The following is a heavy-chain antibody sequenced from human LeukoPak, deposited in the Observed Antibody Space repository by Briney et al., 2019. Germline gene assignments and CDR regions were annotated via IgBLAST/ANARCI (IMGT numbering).Heavy chain of an antibody. Sequence: GASVMVSCKPTGYSVTDYYMHWLRQPPRQGNEWMGWINPNSGGTNYAQKFQGRVTMPRDPSISTAYMELSRLRSDDTAVYYCARLLWFGELNPDFDYWGQGTLVTVSS. D-gene: IGHD3-10*01. CDR1: GYSVTDYY. CDR3: ARLLWFGELNPDFDY. CDR2: INPNSGGT. J-gene: IGHJ4*02. V-gene: IGHV1-2*02.